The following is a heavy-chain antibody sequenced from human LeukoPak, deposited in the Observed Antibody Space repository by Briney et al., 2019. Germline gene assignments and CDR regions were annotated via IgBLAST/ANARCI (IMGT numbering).Heavy chain of an antibody. CDR2: IIPIFGTA. V-gene: IGHV1-69*06. D-gene: IGHD3-10*01. J-gene: IGHJ4*02. CDR1: GGTFSSYA. Sequence: ASVKVSCKASGGTFSSYAISWVRQAPGQGLEWMGGIIPIFGTANYAQKFQGRVTITADKSTSTAYMELSSLRSEDTAVYYCARVSGHEYYFDYWGQGTLVTVSS. CDR3: ARVSGHEYYFDY.